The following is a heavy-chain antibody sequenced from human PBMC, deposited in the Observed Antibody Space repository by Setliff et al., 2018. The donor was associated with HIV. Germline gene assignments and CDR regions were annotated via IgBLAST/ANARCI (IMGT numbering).Heavy chain of an antibody. V-gene: IGHV4-61*02. CDR1: GGSISSGTYY. CDR2: IYTSGST. Sequence: LSLTCTVSGGSISSGTYYWSWVRQPAGKGLEWIGRIYTSGSTNYNPSLKSRVTISLDTSKNQFSLKLSSMTAADTAVYYCARENGRTNYYYYYGMDVWGQGTTVTVSS. J-gene: IGHJ6*02. CDR3: ARENGRTNYYYYYGMDV.